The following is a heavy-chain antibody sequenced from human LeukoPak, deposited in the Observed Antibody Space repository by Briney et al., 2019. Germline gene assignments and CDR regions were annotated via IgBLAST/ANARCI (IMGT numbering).Heavy chain of an antibody. J-gene: IGHJ4*02. CDR3: AKARWLQFAPDY. V-gene: IGHV3-30-3*01. CDR2: ISYDGSNK. CDR1: GFTFSSYA. Sequence: GRSLRLSCVASGFTFSSYAMYWVRQAPGKGLEWVAVISYDGSNKYYADSVKGRFTISRDNSKNTLYLQMNSLRAEDTAVYYCAKARWLQFAPDYWGQGTLVTVSS. D-gene: IGHD5-24*01.